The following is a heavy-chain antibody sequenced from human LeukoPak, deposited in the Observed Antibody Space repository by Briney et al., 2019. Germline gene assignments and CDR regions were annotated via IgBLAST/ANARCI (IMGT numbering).Heavy chain of an antibody. D-gene: IGHD5-18*01. CDR2: IGGSGTSA. Sequence: GGSLRLSCAASGFTFSSYAMSWVRQAPEKGLEWVSAIGGSGTSAYYADSLKGRFTISRDNSKNTLYLQVNSLRAEDTAVYYCAKDDSAYSYASFDYWGQGTLVTVSS. CDR3: AKDDSAYSYASFDY. J-gene: IGHJ4*02. V-gene: IGHV3-23*01. CDR1: GFTFSSYA.